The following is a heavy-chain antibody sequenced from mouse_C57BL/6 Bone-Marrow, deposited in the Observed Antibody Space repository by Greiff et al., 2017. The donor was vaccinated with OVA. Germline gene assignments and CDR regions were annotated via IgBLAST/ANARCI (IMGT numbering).Heavy chain of an antibody. J-gene: IGHJ2*01. D-gene: IGHD1-1*01. CDR2: IDPSDSET. CDR3: ARGDFITTVVYCDY. CDR1: GYTFTSYW. Sequence: VQLQQPGAELVRPGSSVKLSCKASGYTFTSYWMHWVKQRPIQGLEWIGNIDPSDSETHYNQKFKDKATLTVDKSSSTAYMQLSSLTSEDSAVYDGARGDFITTVVYCDYWGQGTTLTVSS. V-gene: IGHV1-52*01.